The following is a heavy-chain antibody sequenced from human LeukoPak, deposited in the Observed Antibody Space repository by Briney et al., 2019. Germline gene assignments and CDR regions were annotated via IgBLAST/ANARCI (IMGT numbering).Heavy chain of an antibody. J-gene: IGHJ4*02. CDR2: ISAYNGNT. Sequence: ASVNVSCKSSGYTFTIYGISWVRHAPGQGLEWMGWISAYNGNTNYTQKLQERVTMTKDTSTSTAYMELRSLRSDDRAVYYCEGLGTGGAYWGQGTLVTVSS. CDR1: GYTFTIYG. D-gene: IGHD3-10*01. CDR3: EGLGTGGAY. V-gene: IGHV1-18*04.